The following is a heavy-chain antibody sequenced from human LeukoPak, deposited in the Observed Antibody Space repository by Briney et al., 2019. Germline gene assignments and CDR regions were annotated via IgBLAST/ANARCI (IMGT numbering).Heavy chain of an antibody. CDR2: IRYDGSNK. V-gene: IGHV3-30*02. D-gene: IGHD2-8*01. J-gene: IGHJ4*02. Sequence: GGSLRLSCAASGFTFSSYGMHWVRQAPGKGLEWVAFIRYDGSNKYYADSVKGRFTISRDNSKNTLYLQMNSLRAEDTAVYYCAKDWKGYCTNGVCYAGSSWYYFDYWGQGALVTVSS. CDR1: GFTFSSYG. CDR3: AKDWKGYCTNGVCYAGSSWYYFDY.